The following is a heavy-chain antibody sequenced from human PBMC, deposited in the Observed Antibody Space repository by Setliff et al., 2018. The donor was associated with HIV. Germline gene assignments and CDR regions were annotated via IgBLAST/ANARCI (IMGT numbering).Heavy chain of an antibody. V-gene: IGHV1-8*02. Sequence: GASVKVSCKASGGTFSSYAINWVRQAPGQGLEWMGWMNPNSGNTGYAQKFQGRVTMTRNTSISTAYMELSSLRSEDTAVYYCARSQYYDTSGDPPSNWFDPWGQGTLVTVSS. CDR1: GGTFSSYA. CDR3: ARSQYYDTSGDPPSNWFDP. CDR2: MNPNSGNT. J-gene: IGHJ5*02. D-gene: IGHD3-22*01.